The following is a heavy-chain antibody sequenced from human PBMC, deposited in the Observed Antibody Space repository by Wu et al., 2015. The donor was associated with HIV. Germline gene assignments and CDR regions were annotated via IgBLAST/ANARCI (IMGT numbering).Heavy chain of an antibody. V-gene: IGHV1-18*01. J-gene: IGHJ3*02. D-gene: IGHD6-25*01. CDR2: ISAYNGNT. CDR1: GYTFTSYG. Sequence: QVQLVQSGAEVKKPGASVKVSCKASGYTFTSYGISWVRQAPGQGLEWMGWISAYNGNTNYAQKLQGRVTMTTDTSTSTAYMELRSLTSEDTAVYFCNRGMQRWVNDAFDIWGQGTMVTVSS. CDR3: NRGMQRWVNDAFDI.